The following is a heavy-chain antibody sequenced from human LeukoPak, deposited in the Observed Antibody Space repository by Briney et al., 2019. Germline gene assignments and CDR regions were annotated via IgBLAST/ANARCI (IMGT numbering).Heavy chain of an antibody. CDR1: GGTFSSYA. Sequence: ASVKVSCKASGGTFSSYAISWVRQAPGQGLEWMGRIIPILGIANYAQKFQGRVTITADKSTNTAYMELSSLRSEDTAVYYCARSGYGDYGILDYWGQGTLVTVSS. CDR3: ARSGYGDYGILDY. V-gene: IGHV1-69*04. CDR2: IIPILGIA. D-gene: IGHD4-17*01. J-gene: IGHJ4*02.